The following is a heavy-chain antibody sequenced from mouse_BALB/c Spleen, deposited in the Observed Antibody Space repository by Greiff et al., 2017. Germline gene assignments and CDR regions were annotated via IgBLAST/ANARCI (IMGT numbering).Heavy chain of an antibody. CDR2: IYPGNSDT. D-gene: IGHD2-14*01. CDR3: ATYYRYGDLYYFDY. Sequence: EVKLQESGTVLARPGASVKMSCKASGYTFTSYWMHWVKQRPGQGLEWIGAIYPGNSDTSYNQKFKDKATLNVDKSSNTAYMQLSSLTSEDSAVYYCATYYRYGDLYYFDYWGQGTTLTVSS. J-gene: IGHJ2*01. CDR1: GYTFTSYW. V-gene: IGHV1-5*01.